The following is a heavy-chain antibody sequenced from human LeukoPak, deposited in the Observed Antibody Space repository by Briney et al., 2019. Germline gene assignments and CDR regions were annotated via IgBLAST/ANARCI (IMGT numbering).Heavy chain of an antibody. J-gene: IGHJ3*02. CDR1: GGSISGYY. V-gene: IGHV4-4*07. CDR2: IYTSGGT. Sequence: SETLSLTCTVSGGSISGYYWSWIRQPAGKGLEWIGRIYTSGGTNYNPSLKSRVTISVDTSKNQFSLKLSSVTAADTAVYYCARGGGYCSSTSCYGAFDIWGQGTMVTVSS. D-gene: IGHD2-2*01. CDR3: ARGGGYCSSTSCYGAFDI.